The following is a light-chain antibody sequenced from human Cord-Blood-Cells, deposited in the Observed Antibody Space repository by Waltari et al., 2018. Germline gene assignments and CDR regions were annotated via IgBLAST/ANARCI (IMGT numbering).Light chain of an antibody. Sequence: EIVLTQSPATLSLSPGERATLSCRASQSVSSYLAWYQKKPGQAPRLLIYDASNRATGIPARFSGSGSGTDFTLTISSLEAEDFAVYYCQQRSNWPRFTFGPGTKVDIK. V-gene: IGKV3-11*01. CDR2: DAS. J-gene: IGKJ3*01. CDR3: QQRSNWPRFT. CDR1: QSVSSY.